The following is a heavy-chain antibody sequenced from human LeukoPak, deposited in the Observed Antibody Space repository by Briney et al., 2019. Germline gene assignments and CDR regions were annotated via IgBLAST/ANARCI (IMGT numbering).Heavy chain of an antibody. J-gene: IGHJ4*02. CDR3: ARDFYDSSGYYYGIPGGYFDY. CDR2: ISAYNGNT. CDR1: GYTFTSYG. D-gene: IGHD3-22*01. Sequence: GASVKVSCKASGYTFTSYGISWVRQAPGQGLEWMGWISAYNGNTNYAQKLQGRVTMTTDTSTSTAYMELRSLRSDDTAVYYCARDFYDSSGYYYGIPGGYFDYWGQGTLVTVSS. V-gene: IGHV1-18*01.